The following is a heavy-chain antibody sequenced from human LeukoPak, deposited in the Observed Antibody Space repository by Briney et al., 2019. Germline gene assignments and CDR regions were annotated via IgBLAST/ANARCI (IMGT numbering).Heavy chain of an antibody. CDR3: ARDYFCSSTSCSATGAFDI. D-gene: IGHD2-2*01. J-gene: IGHJ3*02. V-gene: IGHV3-30*03. CDR1: GFAFSIYG. CDR2: ISYDGSNE. Sequence: GGSLRLSCAASGFAFSIYGMHWVRQAPGKGLEWVAVISYDGSNEYYADSVKGRFTISRDNSKNTLYLQMLSLRPEDAAVYYCARDYFCSSTSCSATGAFDIWRQGTMVTVSS.